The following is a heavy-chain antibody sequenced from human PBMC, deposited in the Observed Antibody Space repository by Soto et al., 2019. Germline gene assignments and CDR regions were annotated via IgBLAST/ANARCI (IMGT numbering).Heavy chain of an antibody. D-gene: IGHD7-27*01. CDR2: ISYAGSTI. Sequence: PGGSLRLSCAASGFTFSNFAMNWVRQAPGKGLEWVAMISYAGSTIYYADSVTGRFTISRDNSKHTLYLQMSGLRIEDTAVYYCAKAKLGGSFYYYGLDVWGQGTTVTVPS. V-gene: IGHV3-30*18. J-gene: IGHJ6*02. CDR3: AKAKLGGSFYYYGLDV. CDR1: GFTFSNFA.